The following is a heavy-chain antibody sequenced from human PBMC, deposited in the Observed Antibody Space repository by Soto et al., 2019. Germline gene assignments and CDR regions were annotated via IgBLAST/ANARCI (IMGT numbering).Heavy chain of an antibody. Sequence: PGRALRLSWSGSGFTSSSYALHWVRQAPGKGLEYVSAISSNGGSTYYADSVKGRFTISRDNSKNTLYLQMSSLRAEDTAVYYRAAAGTLNYYYYGMDVWCQGTTVTVSS. CDR3: AAAGTLNYYYYGMDV. V-gene: IGHV3-64D*08. CDR1: GFTSSSYA. J-gene: IGHJ6*02. CDR2: ISSNGGST. D-gene: IGHD6-13*01.